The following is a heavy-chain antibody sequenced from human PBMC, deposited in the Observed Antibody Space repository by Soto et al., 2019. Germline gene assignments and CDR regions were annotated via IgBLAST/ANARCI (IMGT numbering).Heavy chain of an antibody. CDR3: ARGQHPPLGVVPAAKGAYYDYVWGSPAAFDI. Sequence: SETLSLTCTVSGGSISSGDYYWSWIRQPPGKGLEWIVYIYYSWSTYYNPSLKSRVTISVDTSKNQFSLKLSSVTAADTAVYYCARGQHPPLGVVPAAKGAYYDYVWGSPAAFDIWGQGTMVTVSS. J-gene: IGHJ3*02. CDR2: IYYSWST. CDR1: GGSISSGDYY. D-gene: IGHD3-16*01. V-gene: IGHV4-30-4*01.